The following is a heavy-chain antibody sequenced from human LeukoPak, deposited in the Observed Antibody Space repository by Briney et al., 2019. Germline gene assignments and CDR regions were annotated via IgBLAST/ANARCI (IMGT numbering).Heavy chain of an antibody. V-gene: IGHV3-74*01. D-gene: IGHD1-14*01. CDR2: VKSDGTAT. CDR1: GFTFNSNL. J-gene: IGHJ4*02. Sequence: GGSLRLSCAASGFTFNSNLMHWVRQAQGTGLVWVSSVKSDGTATNYADSVKGRFTISRDNAKNTLYLQMNSLRVEDTAVYYCVRKFATGDWGQGTLVTVSS. CDR3: VRKFATGD.